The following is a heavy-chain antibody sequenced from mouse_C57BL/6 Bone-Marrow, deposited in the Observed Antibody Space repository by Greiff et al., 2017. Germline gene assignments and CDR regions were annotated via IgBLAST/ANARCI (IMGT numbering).Heavy chain of an antibody. Sequence: DVQLVESGEGLVKPGGSLKLSCAASGFTFSSYALSWVRQTPEKRLVWVAYISSGGDYINYADTVKGRFTISRENARNTLFLQMSSLKSEDTAMYYCTRVLLGFDYWGQGTTLTVSS. J-gene: IGHJ2*01. V-gene: IGHV5-9-1*02. CDR3: TRVLLGFDY. CDR1: GFTFSSYA. CDR2: ISSGGDYI. D-gene: IGHD4-1*01.